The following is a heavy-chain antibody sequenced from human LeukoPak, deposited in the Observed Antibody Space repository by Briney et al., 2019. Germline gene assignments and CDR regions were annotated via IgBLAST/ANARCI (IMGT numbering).Heavy chain of an antibody. V-gene: IGHV4-4*07. D-gene: IGHD3-10*01. CDR2: IYTSGST. CDR1: GGSISSYY. Sequence: SETLSLTCTVSGGSISSYYWSWIRQPAGKGLEWIGRIYTSGSTNYNPSLKSRVTISLDTSKNQFSLKLSSVTAADTAVYYCARVGYGSGSYYFDYWGQGTLVTVSS. CDR3: ARVGYGSGSYYFDY. J-gene: IGHJ4*02.